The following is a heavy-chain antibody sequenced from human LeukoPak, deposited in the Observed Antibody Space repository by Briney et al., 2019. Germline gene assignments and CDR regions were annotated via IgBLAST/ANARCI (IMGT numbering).Heavy chain of an antibody. CDR3: AGVRYFDWLLSD. Sequence: PSETLSLTCTVSGYSISSGYYWGWIRQPPGKGLEWIGSIYHSGSTYYNPSLKSRVTISVDTSKNQFSLKLSSVTAADTAVYYCAGVRYFDWLLSDWGQGTLVTVSS. CDR2: IYHSGST. J-gene: IGHJ4*02. CDR1: GYSISSGYY. V-gene: IGHV4-38-2*02. D-gene: IGHD3-9*01.